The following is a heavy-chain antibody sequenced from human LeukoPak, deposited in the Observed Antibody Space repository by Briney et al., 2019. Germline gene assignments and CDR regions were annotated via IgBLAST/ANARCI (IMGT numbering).Heavy chain of an antibody. J-gene: IGHJ4*02. CDR2: IYSGGST. V-gene: IGHV3-66*01. CDR3: ANALSMVRGVIAPLDY. Sequence: GGSLRLSCAASGFTVSSNYMSWVRQAPGKGLEWVSVIYSGGSTYYADSVKGRFTISRDNSKNTVYLQINSLRAEDTAVYRCANALSMVRGVIAPLDYWGQGTLSPSPQ. D-gene: IGHD3-10*01. CDR1: GFTVSSNY.